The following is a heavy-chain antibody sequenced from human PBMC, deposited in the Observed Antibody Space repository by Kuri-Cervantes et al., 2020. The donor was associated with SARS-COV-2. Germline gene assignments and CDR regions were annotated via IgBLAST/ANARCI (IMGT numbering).Heavy chain of an antibody. Sequence: GESLKISCAASGFTFSNAWMSWVRQAPGKGLEWVAVISYDGSNKYYADSVKGRFTISRDNSKNTLYLQMNSLRVEDTAVYYCANLVGATTRDYFDYWGQGTLVTVSS. CDR3: ANLVGATTRDYFDY. CDR2: ISYDGSNK. D-gene: IGHD1-26*01. CDR1: GFTFSNAW. V-gene: IGHV3-30*18. J-gene: IGHJ4*02.